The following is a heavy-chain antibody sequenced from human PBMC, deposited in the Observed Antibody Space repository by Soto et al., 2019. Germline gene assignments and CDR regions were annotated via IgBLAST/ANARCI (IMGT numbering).Heavy chain of an antibody. CDR3: ARDSAYSYDVYYYYGMDV. V-gene: IGHV1-2*02. CDR2: INPNSGGT. J-gene: IGHJ6*02. D-gene: IGHD5-18*01. Sequence: ASVKVSCKASGYTFTGYYMHWVRQAPGQGLEWMGWINPNSGGTNYAQKFQGRVTMTRDTSISTAYMELSRLRSDDTAVYYCARDSAYSYDVYYYYGMDVWDQGTTVTVSS. CDR1: GYTFTGYY.